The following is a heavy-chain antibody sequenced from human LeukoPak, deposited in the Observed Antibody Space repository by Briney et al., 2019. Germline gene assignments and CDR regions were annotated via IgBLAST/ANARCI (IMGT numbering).Heavy chain of an antibody. D-gene: IGHD3-22*01. CDR3: ARDLYRIVVVPHYFDY. CDR2: ISGSGGST. CDR1: GVTFSSYS. Sequence: PGGSLRLSCAASGVTFSSYSMNWVRQAPGGGLEWVSAISGSGGSTYYADSVKGRFTISRDNAKNSLYLPMNSLRAEDTAVYYCARDLYRIVVVPHYFDYRGQGTLVTVSS. V-gene: IGHV3-21*01. J-gene: IGHJ4*02.